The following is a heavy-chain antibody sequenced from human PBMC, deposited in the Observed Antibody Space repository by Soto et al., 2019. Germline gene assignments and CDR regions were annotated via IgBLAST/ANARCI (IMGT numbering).Heavy chain of an antibody. J-gene: IGHJ4*02. CDR1: GNSISSGGHY. CDR2: IYYSGTT. V-gene: IGHV4-31*03. D-gene: IGHD4-17*01. CDR3: ARYDYPNFFDY. Sequence: QVQLQESGPGLVKPSPTLSLTCTVSGNSISSGGHYWSWIRQHPGKGLEWIGYIYYSGTTYYNPSLKSRVTISVDTSKNQFSLKLRSVTAADTAVYYCARYDYPNFFDYWGQGTLVPVSS.